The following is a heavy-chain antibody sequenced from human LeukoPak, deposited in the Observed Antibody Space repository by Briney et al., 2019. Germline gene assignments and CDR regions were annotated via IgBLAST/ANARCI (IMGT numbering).Heavy chain of an antibody. CDR1: GFTFSMYA. CDR2: ISSDGDT. Sequence: AGGSLRLSCAASGFTFSMYAMHWVRQAPGKGLEFVSAISSDGDTYYAKSVRGRFIISRDNSKDTLYLQMGSLRTEDMAVYYCLLGWDYWGQGALVTVSS. CDR3: LLGWDY. D-gene: IGHD7-27*01. J-gene: IGHJ4*02. V-gene: IGHV3-64*01.